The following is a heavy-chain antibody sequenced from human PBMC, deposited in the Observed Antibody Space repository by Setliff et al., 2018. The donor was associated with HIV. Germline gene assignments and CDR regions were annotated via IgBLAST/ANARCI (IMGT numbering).Heavy chain of an antibody. CDR3: ARLDCSGGSCFSFDY. D-gene: IGHD2-15*01. J-gene: IGHJ4*02. V-gene: IGHV5-51*01. CDR1: GYSFTSYW. CDR2: VYPGDSGI. Sequence: PGESLKISCKGSGYSFTSYWIGWVRQMPGKGLEWMGIVYPGDSGIRYSPSFQGQVTVSADRSISTAYLHWIRLSASDTAMYYCARLDCSGGSCFSFDYWGQGTLVTVSS.